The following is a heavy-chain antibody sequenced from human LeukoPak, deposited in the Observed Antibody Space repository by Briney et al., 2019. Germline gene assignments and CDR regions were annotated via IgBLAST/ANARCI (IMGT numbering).Heavy chain of an antibody. CDR2: ISYDGSNK. Sequence: SGGSLRLSCAASGFTFSSYAMHWVRQAPGKGLEWVAVISYDGSNKYYADSVKGRFTISRDNSKNTLYLQMGSLRAEDMAVYYCARDLVPRQLVSYYYYGMDVWGQGTTVTVSS. D-gene: IGHD6-13*01. V-gene: IGHV3-30-3*01. CDR1: GFTFSSYA. J-gene: IGHJ6*02. CDR3: ARDLVPRQLVSYYYYGMDV.